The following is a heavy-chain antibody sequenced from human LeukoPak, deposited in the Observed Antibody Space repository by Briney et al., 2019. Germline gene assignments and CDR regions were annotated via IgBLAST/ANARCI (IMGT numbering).Heavy chain of an antibody. V-gene: IGHV4-38-2*02. Sequence: SETLSLTCTVSGYSISSGYYWGWIRQPPGKGLEWIGSIYHSGSSYYNPSLNSRVTISVDTSKNQFSLKLSSVTAADTAVYYCARGYSSSWYPNWFDPWGQGTLVTVSS. CDR2: IYHSGSS. J-gene: IGHJ5*02. CDR1: GYSISSGYY. D-gene: IGHD6-13*01. CDR3: ARGYSSSWYPNWFDP.